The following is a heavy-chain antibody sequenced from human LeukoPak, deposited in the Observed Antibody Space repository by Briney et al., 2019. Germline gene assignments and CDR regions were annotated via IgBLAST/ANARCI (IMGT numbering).Heavy chain of an antibody. J-gene: IGHJ4*02. Sequence: SETLSLTCSVSGYSITSGYYWGWIRQPPGKGLEWIATIYHNGNTYYNPSLKSRVTISVDTSKNQFSLKLSSVTAADTAVYYCVRVNTEYWGQGTPVTVSS. CDR3: VRVNTEY. V-gene: IGHV4-38-2*02. CDR2: IYHNGNT. CDR1: GYSITSGYY.